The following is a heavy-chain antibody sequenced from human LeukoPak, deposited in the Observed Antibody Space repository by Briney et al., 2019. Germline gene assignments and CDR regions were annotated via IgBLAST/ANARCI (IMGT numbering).Heavy chain of an antibody. D-gene: IGHD3-10*01. CDR3: ARGAVRGVMQFLDY. V-gene: IGHV3-33*01. CDR2: IWYDGSKK. Sequence: PGGSLRLSCAASGFIFSNYGMHWVRQAPGKGLEWVAVIWYDGSKKYYADSVKGRFTISRDNSKNTLYMQMNSLRAGDTAVYYCARGAVRGVMQFLDYWGQGTLVTVSS. J-gene: IGHJ4*02. CDR1: GFIFSNYG.